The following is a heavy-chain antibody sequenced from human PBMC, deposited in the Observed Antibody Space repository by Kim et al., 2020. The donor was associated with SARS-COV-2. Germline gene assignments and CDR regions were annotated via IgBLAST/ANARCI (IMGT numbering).Heavy chain of an antibody. Sequence: VKGRFTISRDKSKNTLYLQMNSLRAEDTAVYYCARGGITMVRRVYPFFDYWGQGTLVTVSS. D-gene: IGHD3-10*01. V-gene: IGHV3-30*07. J-gene: IGHJ4*02. CDR3: ARGGITMVRRVYPFFDY.